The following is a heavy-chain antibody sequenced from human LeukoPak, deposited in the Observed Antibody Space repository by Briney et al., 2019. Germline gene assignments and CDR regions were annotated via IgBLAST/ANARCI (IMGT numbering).Heavy chain of an antibody. Sequence: GSLRLSCAASGFTFSSYGTHWVRQAPGKGLEWVAVISYDGSNKYYADSVKGRFTISRDNSKNTLYLQMNSLRAEDTAVYYCAKDRGSGWVYYYYGMDVWGQGTTDTVSS. CDR1: GFTFSSYG. CDR2: ISYDGSNK. D-gene: IGHD6-19*01. CDR3: AKDRGSGWVYYYYGMDV. J-gene: IGHJ6*02. V-gene: IGHV3-30*18.